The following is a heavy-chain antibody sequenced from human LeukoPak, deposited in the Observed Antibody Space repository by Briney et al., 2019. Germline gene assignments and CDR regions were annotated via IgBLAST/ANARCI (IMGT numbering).Heavy chain of an antibody. CDR3: ARDLSGGTHDY. J-gene: IGHJ4*02. V-gene: IGHV4-38-2*02. D-gene: IGHD1-26*01. Sequence: SETLSLTCAVSDYSISSGFYWGWIRQPPGKGLEWIGSISHSGSTYYNPSLKSRVTISVDTSNNQFSLNLWSVTAAGTAVYYCARDLSGGTHDYWGQGTLVTVSS. CDR1: DYSISSGFY. CDR2: ISHSGST.